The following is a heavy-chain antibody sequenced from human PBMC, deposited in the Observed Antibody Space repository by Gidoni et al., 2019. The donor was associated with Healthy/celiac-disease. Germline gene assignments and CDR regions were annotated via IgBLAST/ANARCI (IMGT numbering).Heavy chain of an antibody. CDR2: NYSGST. J-gene: IGHJ3*02. Sequence: QVQLQESGPGLVKPSETLSLTCTVSGGSISSYYWSWIRQPPGKGREWVGYNYSGSTNYNPSLKSRVTISVDTSKNQFSLKLSSVTAADTAVYYCASSDFWSGYYIAGVDAFDIWGQGTMVTVSS. D-gene: IGHD3-3*01. CDR3: ASSDFWSGYYIAGVDAFDI. V-gene: IGHV4-59*08. CDR1: GGSISSYY.